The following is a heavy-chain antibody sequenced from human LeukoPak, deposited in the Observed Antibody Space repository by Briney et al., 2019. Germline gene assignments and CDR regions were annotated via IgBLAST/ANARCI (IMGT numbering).Heavy chain of an antibody. CDR3: ARDYYYYDNSGSTDDTFDI. Sequence: ASVKVSCKASGYTFTTYGISWVRQAPGQGLEWMGWISAYDGDTNYAQELQGRVTMTTDTSASIAYMDLRSLRSDDTAMYYCARDYYYYDNSGSTDDTFDIWGQGTMVTVSS. CDR1: GYTFTTYG. J-gene: IGHJ3*02. CDR2: ISAYDGDT. D-gene: IGHD3-22*01. V-gene: IGHV1-18*01.